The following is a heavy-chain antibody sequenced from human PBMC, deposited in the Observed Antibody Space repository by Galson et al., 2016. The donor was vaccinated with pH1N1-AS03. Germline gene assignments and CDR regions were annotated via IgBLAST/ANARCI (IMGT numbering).Heavy chain of an antibody. D-gene: IGHD2-8*02. CDR2: ISGNGFST. CDR3: ARGPVSYADYWFPPPDY. Sequence: LRLSCAVGGFTFSSYAMFWLRQAPGKGLEYVSAISGNGFSTYYANSVKDRFTVSRDNSKNTLYLQMGSLRVEDMAVYYCARGPVSYADYWFPPPDYWGQGTLVTVSS. J-gene: IGHJ4*02. V-gene: IGHV3-64*01. CDR1: GFTFSSYA.